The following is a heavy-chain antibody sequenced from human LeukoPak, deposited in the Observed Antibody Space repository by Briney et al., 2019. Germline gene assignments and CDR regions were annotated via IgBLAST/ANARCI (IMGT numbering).Heavy chain of an antibody. V-gene: IGHV3-30*18. Sequence: GRSLRLSRAASGFTFSNYAIHWIRQGPGKGLKWVAIISYDGTNKYYADSVKGRFTISRDNSRNTLYLQMNSLRPEDTAVYYCAKAKSGSFDYWGQGTLVTVSS. CDR2: ISYDGTNK. CDR1: GFTFSNYA. D-gene: IGHD1-1*01. CDR3: AKAKSGSFDY. J-gene: IGHJ4*02.